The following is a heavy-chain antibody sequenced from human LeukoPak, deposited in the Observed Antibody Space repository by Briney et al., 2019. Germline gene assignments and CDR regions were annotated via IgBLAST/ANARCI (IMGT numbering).Heavy chain of an antibody. V-gene: IGHV4-30-4*01. CDR2: ISFSGGT. J-gene: IGHJ5*02. CDR1: GGSISSGDYY. D-gene: IGHD1-1*01. CDR3: ARGRYTATQFDP. Sequence: SETLSLTCTVSGGSISSGDYYWTWIRQPPGKGLEWIGHISFSGGTYYNPSLRSRVTMSTDTSKNHFSLKLSSVTAADTAVYYCARGRYTATQFDPWGQGTLVTVSS.